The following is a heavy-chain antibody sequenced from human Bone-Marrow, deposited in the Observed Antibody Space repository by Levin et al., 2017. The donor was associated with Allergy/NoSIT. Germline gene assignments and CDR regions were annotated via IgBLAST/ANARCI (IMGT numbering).Heavy chain of an antibody. J-gene: IGHJ5*02. Sequence: SQTLSLTCTVSGGSISSSSYYWGWIRQPPGKGLEWIGSIYYSGSTYYNPSLKSRVTISVDTSKNQFSLKLSSVTAADTAVYYCARRPQQQQKFDPWGQGTLVTVSS. D-gene: IGHD6-13*01. CDR2: IYYSGST. CDR1: GGSISSSSYY. CDR3: ARRPQQQQKFDP. V-gene: IGHV4-39*01.